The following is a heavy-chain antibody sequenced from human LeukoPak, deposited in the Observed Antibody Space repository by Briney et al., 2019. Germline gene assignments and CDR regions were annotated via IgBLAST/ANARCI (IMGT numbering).Heavy chain of an antibody. Sequence: GGSLRLSCAASGFTFSSYGMHWVRQAPGKGLEWVAVISYDGSNKYYADSVKGRFTISRDNSKNTLYLQMNSLRAEDTAVYYCAKDLRRYCSGGSCYSLDYWGQGTLVTVSS. V-gene: IGHV3-30*18. CDR1: GFTFSSYG. CDR3: AKDLRRYCSGGSCYSLDY. J-gene: IGHJ4*02. CDR2: ISYDGSNK. D-gene: IGHD2-15*01.